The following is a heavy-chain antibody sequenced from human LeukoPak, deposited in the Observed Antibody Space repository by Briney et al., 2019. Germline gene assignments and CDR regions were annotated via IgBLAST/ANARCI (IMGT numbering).Heavy chain of an antibody. CDR3: AKGTTGDITLVEY. CDR2: TSGSGGST. CDR1: GFTFGSYA. Sequence: GESLRLSCAASGFTFGSYAMSWVRQAPGKGLEWVSGTSGSGGSTYYGDSVKGRFTISRDNSKNTLYLQMNSLRAEDTAVYYCAKGTTGDITLVEYWGQGTLVTVSS. D-gene: IGHD1-1*01. J-gene: IGHJ4*02. V-gene: IGHV3-23*01.